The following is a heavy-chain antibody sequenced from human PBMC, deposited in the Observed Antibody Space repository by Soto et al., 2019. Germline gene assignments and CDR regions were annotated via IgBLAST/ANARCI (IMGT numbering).Heavy chain of an antibody. V-gene: IGHV3-30*03. CDR2: ISYDGSNK. Sequence: PGGSLRLACAASGFTFSSYGMHWVRQAPGKGLEWVAVISYDGSNKYYADSVKGRFTISRDNSKNTLYLQMNSLRAEDTAVYYCATRYYYGSGSPSPWGQGTLVTVSS. CDR1: GFTFSSYG. D-gene: IGHD3-10*01. J-gene: IGHJ5*02. CDR3: ATRYYYGSGSPSP.